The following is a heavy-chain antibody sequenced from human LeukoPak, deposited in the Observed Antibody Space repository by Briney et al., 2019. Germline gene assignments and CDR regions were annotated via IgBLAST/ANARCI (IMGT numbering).Heavy chain of an antibody. CDR2: ISSSGSTI. Sequence: GGSLRLSCAASGFTFSDYYMGWIRQAPGKGLEWVSYISSSGSTIYYADSVKGRFTISRDNAKNSLYLQMNSLRAEDTAVYYCARVNPGVVAYYFDYWGQGTLVTVSS. CDR1: GFTFSDYY. V-gene: IGHV3-11*01. J-gene: IGHJ4*02. CDR3: ARVNPGVVAYYFDY. D-gene: IGHD3-22*01.